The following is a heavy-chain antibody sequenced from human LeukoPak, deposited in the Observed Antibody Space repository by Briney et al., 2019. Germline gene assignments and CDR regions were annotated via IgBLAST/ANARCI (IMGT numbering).Heavy chain of an antibody. J-gene: IGHJ4*02. D-gene: IGHD3-22*01. CDR3: ARLTYYYDSSGYSITYYFDY. V-gene: IGHV4-30-2*01. Sequence: PSDTLSLTCAVSGGSISSGGYSWSWIRQPPGKGREWIGYIYHSGSTYYNPSLKSRVTISVDRSKNQFSLKLSSVTAADTAVYYCARLTYYYDSSGYSITYYFDYWGQGTLVTVSS. CDR1: GGSISSGGYS. CDR2: IYHSGST.